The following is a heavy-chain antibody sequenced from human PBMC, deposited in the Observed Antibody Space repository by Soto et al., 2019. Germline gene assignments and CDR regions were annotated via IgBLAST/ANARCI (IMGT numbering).Heavy chain of an antibody. D-gene: IGHD6-19*01. V-gene: IGHV5-51*01. CDR3: ARVFGSGWSGFDP. J-gene: IGHJ5*02. CDR2: IFPSDSDI. Sequence: GESLKISCKGSGYNFNTNWIGWVRQMPGKGLEWMGVIFPSDSDIRYSPSLQGQVTISADKSISATYLQWRSLTASDTAMYYCARVFGSGWSGFDPWGQGTLVTVSS. CDR1: GYNFNTNW.